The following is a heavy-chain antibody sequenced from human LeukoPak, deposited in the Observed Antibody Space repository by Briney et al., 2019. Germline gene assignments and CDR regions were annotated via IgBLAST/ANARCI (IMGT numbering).Heavy chain of an antibody. CDR3: ARQDYSSTSPNWFDP. D-gene: IGHD2-2*01. Sequence: SETLSLNCAVYGGSFSGYYWGWIRQPPGKGLEWIGSIYYSGSTYYNPSLKSRVTISVDTSKNQFSLKLSSVTAADTAVYYCARQDYSSTSPNWFDPWGQGTLVTVSS. J-gene: IGHJ5*02. CDR1: GGSFSGYY. CDR2: IYYSGST. V-gene: IGHV4-39*01.